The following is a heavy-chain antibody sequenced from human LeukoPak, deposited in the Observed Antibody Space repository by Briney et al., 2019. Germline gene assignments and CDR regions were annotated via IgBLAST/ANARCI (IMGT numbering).Heavy chain of an antibody. CDR3: ARDRRIAVAVTPFDY. CDR2: IYTGGIT. Sequence: SETLSLTCTVSSGSISSFYWSWIRQSAGKGLEWIGRIYTGGITNYNPSLKSRVSMSVDTSKNQFSLRLSSVTAADTAMCYCARDRRIAVAVTPFDYWGQGTLVTVSS. D-gene: IGHD6-13*01. V-gene: IGHV4-4*07. CDR1: SGSISSFY. J-gene: IGHJ4*02.